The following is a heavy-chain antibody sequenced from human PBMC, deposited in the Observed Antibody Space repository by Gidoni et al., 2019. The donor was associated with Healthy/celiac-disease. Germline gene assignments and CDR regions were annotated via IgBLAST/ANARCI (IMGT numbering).Heavy chain of an antibody. V-gene: IGHV4-39*01. Sequence: QLQLQESGPGLVKPSETLSLTCTVSGGSISSSSYYWGWIRQPPGKGLEWIGSIYYSGSTYYNPSLKSRVTISVDTSKNQFSLKLSSVTAADTAVYYCARLWPGVYYDFWSGYPNWFDPWGQGTLVTVSS. CDR2: IYYSGST. D-gene: IGHD3-3*01. J-gene: IGHJ5*02. CDR1: GGSISSSSYY. CDR3: ARLWPGVYYDFWSGYPNWFDP.